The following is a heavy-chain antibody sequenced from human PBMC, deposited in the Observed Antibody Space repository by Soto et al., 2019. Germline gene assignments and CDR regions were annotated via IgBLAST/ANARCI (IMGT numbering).Heavy chain of an antibody. D-gene: IGHD6-19*01. CDR3: ARRRSGWYIDY. CDR1: GFTLSSSA. Sequence: QVQLVESGGGVVQPGRSLRLSCAASGFTLSSSAMHWVRQAPGKGLEWVAVISYDGYYKYYADSLKGRFTISRDNSKNTLSLQMNSLRTEDTAVYYCARRRSGWYIDYWDQGTLVTVSS. J-gene: IGHJ4*02. V-gene: IGHV3-30-3*01. CDR2: ISYDGYYK.